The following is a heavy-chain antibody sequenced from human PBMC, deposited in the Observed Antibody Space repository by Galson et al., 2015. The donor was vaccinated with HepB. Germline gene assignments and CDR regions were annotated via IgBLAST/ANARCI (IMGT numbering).Heavy chain of an antibody. CDR2: IHPHIGVT. J-gene: IGHJ4*02. V-gene: IGHV1-46*01. CDR1: GYTLTDYY. D-gene: IGHD5-18*01. CDR3: ARDLVDTVMAEYSFGL. Sequence: SVKVSCKASGYTLTDYYIHWVRQAPGQGLEWMGKIHPHIGVTTYAQTFQGRVTMTRDTSTSTVYMELSDLKSEDTAKFYCARDLVDTVMAEYSFGLWGQGTLVIVSS.